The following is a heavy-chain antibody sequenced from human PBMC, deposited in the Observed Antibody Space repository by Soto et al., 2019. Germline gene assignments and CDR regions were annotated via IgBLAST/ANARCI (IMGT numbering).Heavy chain of an antibody. D-gene: IGHD3-9*01. CDR2: INSDGSST. CDR1: GFTFSSYW. J-gene: IGHJ4*02. Sequence: EVQLVESGGGLVQPGGSLRLSCAASGFTFSSYWMHWVRQAPAKGLVWVSRINSDGSSTSYADSVKGRFTISRDNAKNTLYLQMNSLRAEDTAVYYCARDQGSKYFDWLPPFDYWGQGTLVTVSS. V-gene: IGHV3-74*01. CDR3: ARDQGSKYFDWLPPFDY.